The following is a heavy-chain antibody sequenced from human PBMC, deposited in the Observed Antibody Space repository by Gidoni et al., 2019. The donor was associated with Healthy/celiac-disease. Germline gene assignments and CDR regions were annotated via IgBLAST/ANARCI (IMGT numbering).Heavy chain of an antibody. J-gene: IGHJ6*02. CDR3: ARGVDYGSGSRRMIARYYYGMDV. D-gene: IGHD3-10*01. V-gene: IGHV4-31*03. CDR2: IYYSGST. CDR1: GGSISSRAYY. Sequence: QVQLQESGPGLVKPSQTLSLTCTVTGGSISSRAYYLNWVRTHPGKGLEWIGYIYYSGSTYYNPSLKSRVTISVDTSKNQFSLKLSSVTAADTAVYYCARGVDYGSGSRRMIARYYYGMDVWGQGTTVTVSS.